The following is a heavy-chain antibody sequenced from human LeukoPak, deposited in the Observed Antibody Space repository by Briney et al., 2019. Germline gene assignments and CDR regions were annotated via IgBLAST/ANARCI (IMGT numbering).Heavy chain of an antibody. CDR2: IYSDGST. V-gene: IGHV3-66*01. CDR3: ARDIGSSAGFDY. CDR1: GFTVSSNY. J-gene: IGHJ4*02. Sequence: GGSLRLSCAASGFTVSSNYMSWVRQAPGKGLEWVSVIYSDGSTYYADSVKGRFSISRDNPKNTVYLQMNRLRAEDTAVYYCARDIGSSAGFDYWGQGTLVTVSS. D-gene: IGHD6-13*01.